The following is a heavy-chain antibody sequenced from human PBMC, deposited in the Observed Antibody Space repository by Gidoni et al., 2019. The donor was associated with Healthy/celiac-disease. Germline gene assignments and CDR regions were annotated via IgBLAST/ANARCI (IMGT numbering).Heavy chain of an antibody. CDR3: ARVSRAYCGGDCYRKPNYYYYYGMDV. Sequence: QVQLVQSGAEVKKPGSSVKVSCKASGGTFSSYAIRWVRQAPGQGLEWMGGIIPIFGTANYAQKFQGRVTITADESTSTAYMELSSLRSEDTAVYYCARVSRAYCGGDCYRKPNYYYYYGMDVWGQGTTVTVSS. V-gene: IGHV1-69*01. CDR1: GGTFSSYA. CDR2: IIPIFGTA. D-gene: IGHD2-21*02. J-gene: IGHJ6*02.